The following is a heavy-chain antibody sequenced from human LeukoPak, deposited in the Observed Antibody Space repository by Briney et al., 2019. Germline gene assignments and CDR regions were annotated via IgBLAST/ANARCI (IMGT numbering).Heavy chain of an antibody. CDR2: ISAYNGDT. V-gene: IGHV1-18*01. D-gene: IGHD3-10*01. CDR3: ARACFYYGSGSYSCYMDV. Sequence: VKVSCKASGYTFTSYGISWVRQAPGQGLEWMGWISAYNGDTTYAQKLQGRVTMTTDTSTGTAYMELRSLRSDDTAVYYCARACFYYGSGSYSCYMDVWGKGTTVTVSS. J-gene: IGHJ6*03. CDR1: GYTFTSYG.